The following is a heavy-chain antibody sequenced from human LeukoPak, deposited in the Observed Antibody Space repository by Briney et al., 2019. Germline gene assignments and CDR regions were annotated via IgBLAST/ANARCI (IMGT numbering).Heavy chain of an antibody. Sequence: PSETLSLTCTVSGGSISSGSYYWSWIRQPAGKGLEWIGRIYASGSTNYNPSLKSRVTISVDMSKNRFSLKLSSVTAADTAVYYCARGYDPSRDAFDIWAQGTMVTVSS. CDR2: IYASGST. J-gene: IGHJ3*02. CDR3: ARGYDPSRDAFDI. CDR1: GGSISSGSYY. D-gene: IGHD3-22*01. V-gene: IGHV4-61*02.